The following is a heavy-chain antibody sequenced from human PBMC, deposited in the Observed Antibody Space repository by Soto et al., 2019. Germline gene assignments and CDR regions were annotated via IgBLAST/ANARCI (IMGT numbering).Heavy chain of an antibody. CDR3: ARAGGDCSSTSCYNWFDP. CDR2: IYYSGST. J-gene: IGHJ5*02. CDR1: GASIRSGGYY. D-gene: IGHD2-2*01. Sequence: SETLSLTCSVSGASIRSGGYYWSWLRQSPGKGLEWIGYIYYSGSTYYNPSLKSRVTISVDTSKNQFSLKLSSVTAADTAVYYCARAGGDCSSTSCYNWFDPWGQGTLVTVSS. V-gene: IGHV4-31*03.